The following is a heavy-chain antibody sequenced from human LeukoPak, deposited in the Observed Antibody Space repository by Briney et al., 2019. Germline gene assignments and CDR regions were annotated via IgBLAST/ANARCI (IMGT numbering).Heavy chain of an antibody. V-gene: IGHV3-30*03. D-gene: IGHD6-19*01. CDR3: ARGIAVAGTDS. CDR2: ISYDGSNK. J-gene: IGHJ4*02. Sequence: GGSLRLSCAASGFTFSSYSMNWVRQAPGKGLEWVAVISYDGSNKYYADSVKGRFTTSRDNAKNTLYLQMNSLGVEDTAMYYCARGIAVAGTDSWGQGTLVTVSS. CDR1: GFTFSSYS.